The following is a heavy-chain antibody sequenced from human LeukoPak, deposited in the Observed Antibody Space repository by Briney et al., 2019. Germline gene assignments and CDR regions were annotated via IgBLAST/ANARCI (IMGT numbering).Heavy chain of an antibody. V-gene: IGHV4-59*12. CDR3: AREKGGNVVVVVAATPRSDYFDY. CDR2: IYYSGST. Sequence: SETLSLTCTVSGGSISSYYWSWIRQPPGKGLEWIGYIYYSGSTNYNPSLKSRVTMSVDTSKNQFSLKLSSVTAADTAVYYCAREKGGNVVVVVAATPRSDYFDYWGQGTLVTVSS. CDR1: GGSISSYY. J-gene: IGHJ4*02. D-gene: IGHD2-15*01.